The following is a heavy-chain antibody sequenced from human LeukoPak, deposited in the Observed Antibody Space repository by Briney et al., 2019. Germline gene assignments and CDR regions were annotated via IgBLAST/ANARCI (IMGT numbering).Heavy chain of an antibody. CDR3: ARVSSSGYHHRVYYYYGMDV. V-gene: IGHV4-30-4*01. D-gene: IGHD3-22*01. CDR1: GVSISSGDYY. CDR2: IYYSGST. J-gene: IGHJ6*02. Sequence: PSQTLSLTCTVSGVSISSGDYYWGWLRQPPGKGLEWIEYIYYSGSTYYNPSLESRVTISVDTSKNQFSLKLSSVTAADTAVYYCARVSSSGYHHRVYYYYGMDVWGQGTTVTVSS.